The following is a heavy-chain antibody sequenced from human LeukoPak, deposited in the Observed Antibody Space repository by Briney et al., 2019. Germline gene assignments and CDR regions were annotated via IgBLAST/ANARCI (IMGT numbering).Heavy chain of an antibody. D-gene: IGHD4-17*01. CDR1: VGSISSGGYY. J-gene: IGHJ5*02. CDR2: IYYSGST. V-gene: IGHV4-31*03. Sequence: SQTLSLTCTVSVGSISSGGYYWSWIRQHPGKGLEWIGYIYYSGSTHYNPSLKSRVTISVDTSKNQFSLKLSSVTAADTAVYYCARGPSYGAIDPWGQGTLVTVSS. CDR3: ARGPSYGAIDP.